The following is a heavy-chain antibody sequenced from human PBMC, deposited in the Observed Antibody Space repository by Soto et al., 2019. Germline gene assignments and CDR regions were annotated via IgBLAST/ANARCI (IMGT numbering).Heavy chain of an antibody. V-gene: IGHV1-2*04. Sequence: ASVKVSCKASGYTFTGYYMHWVRQAPGQGLEWMGWINPNSGGTNYAQKFQGWVTMTRDTSISTAYMELSRLRSDDTAGYYCAGNSSGWYDLAYWGQGTRVTVSS. CDR1: GYTFTGYY. CDR3: AGNSSGWYDLAY. J-gene: IGHJ4*02. D-gene: IGHD6-19*01. CDR2: INPNSGGT.